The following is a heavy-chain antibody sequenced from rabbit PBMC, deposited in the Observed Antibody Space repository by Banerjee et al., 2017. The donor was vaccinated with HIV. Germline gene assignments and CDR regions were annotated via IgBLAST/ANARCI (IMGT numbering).Heavy chain of an antibody. CDR1: GFSFSSGYD. J-gene: IGHJ4*01. V-gene: IGHV1S40*01. CDR3: ARVSETSGWGEDL. CDR2: IYSTIHYT. D-gene: IGHD4-1*01. Sequence: QSLEESGGDLVTPGESLTLTCTASGFSFSSGYDIVWVRQAPGKGLEWIGYIYSTIHYTYYANWAKGRFTISKTSSTTVTLQMTSLTVADTATYFCARVSETSGWGEDLWGPGTLVTVS.